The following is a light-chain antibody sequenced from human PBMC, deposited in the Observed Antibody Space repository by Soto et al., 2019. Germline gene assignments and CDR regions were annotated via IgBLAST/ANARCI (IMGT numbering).Light chain of an antibody. CDR2: GAS. Sequence: EIVMTQSPATLSVSPGERATLSCRASQSVSSDLAWYQQKPGQAPRLLIYGASTWGTGVPPRFTGSGSGTEFTLTISGLQSEDFAVYYCQQYSNWPRTFGQGTKVDI. CDR1: QSVSSD. J-gene: IGKJ1*01. CDR3: QQYSNWPRT. V-gene: IGKV3D-15*01.